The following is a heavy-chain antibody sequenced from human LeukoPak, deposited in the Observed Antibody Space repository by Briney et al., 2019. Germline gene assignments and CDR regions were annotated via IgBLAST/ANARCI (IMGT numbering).Heavy chain of an antibody. CDR3: ATDPYDTMTYAFDI. Sequence: GASVKVSCKVSGYTLTELSMHWVRQAPGKGLEWMGGFDPEDGETIYAQKFQGRVTMTEDTSTDTAYMELSSLRSEDTAVYYCATDPYDTMTYAFDIWGQGTMVTVSS. D-gene: IGHD3-22*01. CDR2: FDPEDGET. V-gene: IGHV1-24*01. CDR1: GYTLTELS. J-gene: IGHJ3*02.